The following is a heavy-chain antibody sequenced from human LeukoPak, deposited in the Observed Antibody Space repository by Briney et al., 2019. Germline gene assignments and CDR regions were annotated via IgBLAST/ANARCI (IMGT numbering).Heavy chain of an antibody. J-gene: IGHJ4*02. D-gene: IGHD3-22*01. V-gene: IGHV3-11*04. CDR1: GFTFSDYY. Sequence: GGSPRLSCAASGFTFSDYYMSWIRQAPGKGLEWVSYISSSGSTIYYADSVKGRFTISRDNAKNSLYLQMNSLRAEDTAVYYCARDSTYYYDSSGYPPDYWGQGTLVTVSS. CDR3: ARDSTYYYDSSGYPPDY. CDR2: ISSSGSTI.